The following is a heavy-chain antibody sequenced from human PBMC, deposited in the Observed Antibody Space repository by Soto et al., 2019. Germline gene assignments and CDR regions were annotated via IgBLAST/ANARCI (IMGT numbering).Heavy chain of an antibody. V-gene: IGHV1-3*01. Sequence: QVQLVQSGAEVKKPGASVKVSCKASGYTFTSYAMHWVRQAPGQRLEWMGWINAGNGNTKYSQNFQGRVTITRDTAASAAYTELSSLRPDDTDVYDCARDVGATGDWGQGTLVTVSS. D-gene: IGHD1-26*01. J-gene: IGHJ4*02. CDR3: ARDVGATGD. CDR2: INAGNGNT. CDR1: GYTFTSYA.